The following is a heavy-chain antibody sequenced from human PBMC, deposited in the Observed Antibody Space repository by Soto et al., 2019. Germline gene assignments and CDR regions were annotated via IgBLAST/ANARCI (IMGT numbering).Heavy chain of an antibody. Sequence: SETLSLTCTVSGGSISSCYWSWIRQPPGKVLEWIGYIYYSGSTNYNPSLKSRVTISVDTSKNQFSLKLSSVTAADTAVYYCATSGYSSSWEAAEYFQHWGQGTLVTVS. CDR1: GGSISSCY. V-gene: IGHV4-59*08. CDR2: IYYSGST. J-gene: IGHJ1*01. D-gene: IGHD6-13*01. CDR3: ATSGYSSSWEAAEYFQH.